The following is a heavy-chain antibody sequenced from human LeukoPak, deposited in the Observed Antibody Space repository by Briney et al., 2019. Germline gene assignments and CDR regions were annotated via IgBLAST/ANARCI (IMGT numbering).Heavy chain of an antibody. CDR3: ATDLGLTMIRGVIVR. Sequence: GGSLRLSCAASGFTFTNAWMTWVRQAPGKGLEWVGRIKSEGDGETTDYAAPVKGRFIMSRDDSKATLYLQMNILQDEDTAVYYCATDLGLTMIRGVIVRWGQGALVTVSS. D-gene: IGHD3-10*01. V-gene: IGHV3-15*01. CDR2: IKSEGDGETT. J-gene: IGHJ4*02. CDR1: GFTFTNAW.